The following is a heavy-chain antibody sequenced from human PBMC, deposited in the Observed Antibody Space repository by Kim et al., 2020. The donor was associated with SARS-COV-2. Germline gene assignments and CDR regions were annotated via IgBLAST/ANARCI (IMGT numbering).Heavy chain of an antibody. CDR1: GFTFSSYG. V-gene: IGHV3-33*01. CDR2: IWYDGSNK. Sequence: GGSLRLSCAASGFTFSSYGMHWVRQAPGKGLEWVAVIWYDGSNKYYADSVKGRFTISRDNSKNTLYLQMNSLRAEDTAVYYCAREDWNYRGGLLDYWGQGTLVTVSS. D-gene: IGHD1-7*01. J-gene: IGHJ4*02. CDR3: AREDWNYRGGLLDY.